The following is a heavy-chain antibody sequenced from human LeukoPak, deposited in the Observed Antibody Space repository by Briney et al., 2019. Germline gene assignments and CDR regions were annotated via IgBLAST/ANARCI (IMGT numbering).Heavy chain of an antibody. D-gene: IGHD3-22*01. CDR3: ARDYYGP. J-gene: IGHJ5*02. CDR1: GFTVSNNY. CDR2: IYSRGST. Sequence: TGGSLRLSCAASGFTVSNNYMRWVRQAPGKGVEWVSSIYSRGSTSYVDSVKGRFTISRDNSKNTLFLQMNSLRVEDTAVYYCARDYYGPWGQGTLVTVSS. V-gene: IGHV3-66*03.